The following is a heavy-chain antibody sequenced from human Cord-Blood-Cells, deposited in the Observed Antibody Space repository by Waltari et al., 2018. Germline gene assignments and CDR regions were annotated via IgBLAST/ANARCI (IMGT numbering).Heavy chain of an antibody. V-gene: IGHV3-23*01. CDR2: ISGSGGST. D-gene: IGHD3-16*02. CDR1: GLTFSSYA. Sequence: EVQLLESGVGLVQSGGSLRLSCAASGLTFSSYAMSWVRQAPGKGLEWVSAISGSGGSTYYADSVKGRFTISRDNSKNTLYLQMNSLRAEDTAVYYCAKIRLGELSYFDYWGQGTLVTVSS. CDR3: AKIRLGELSYFDY. J-gene: IGHJ4*02.